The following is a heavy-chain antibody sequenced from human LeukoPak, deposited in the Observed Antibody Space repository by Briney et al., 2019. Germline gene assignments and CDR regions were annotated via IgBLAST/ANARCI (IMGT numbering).Heavy chain of an antibody. Sequence: PGGSLRLSCTASGFTFTSYAMSWVRQAPGKGLEWVSVISGSGDSTHYADSVKGRFTISRDNSKNTLYLQMNSLRAEDTAVYYCAKKGGAGYCSSTSCLTWFDPWGQGTLVTVSS. D-gene: IGHD2-2*03. CDR3: AKKGGAGYCSSTSCLTWFDP. J-gene: IGHJ5*02. CDR2: ISGSGDST. CDR1: GFTFTSYA. V-gene: IGHV3-23*01.